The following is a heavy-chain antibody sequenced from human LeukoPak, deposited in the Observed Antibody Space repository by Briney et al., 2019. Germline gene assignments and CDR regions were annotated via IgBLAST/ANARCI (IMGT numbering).Heavy chain of an antibody. D-gene: IGHD4-11*01. Sequence: PSQTLSLTCTVSGGSISSGSYYWSWIRQPAGKGLEWIGRIYTSGSTNYNPSLKSRVTISVDTSKNQFSLKLSSVTAADTAVYYCARAGDADYSNSAYYYYYMDVWGKGTTVTVSS. CDR3: ARAGDADYSNSAYYYYYMDV. CDR2: IYTSGST. V-gene: IGHV4-61*02. J-gene: IGHJ6*03. CDR1: GGSISSGSYY.